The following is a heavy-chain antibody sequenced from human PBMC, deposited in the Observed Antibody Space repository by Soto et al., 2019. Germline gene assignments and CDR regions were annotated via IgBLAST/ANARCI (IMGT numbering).Heavy chain of an antibody. V-gene: IGHV4-59*01. D-gene: IGHD3-16*01. Sequence: SETLSLTCTVSGGSISSYYWSWIRQPPGKGLEWIGYIYYSGSTNYNPSLKSRVTISVDTSKNQFSLKLSSVTAADTAVYYCARFSGEYYYYYYGMDVWGQGTTVTVSS. J-gene: IGHJ6*02. CDR1: GGSISSYY. CDR3: ARFSGEYYYYYYGMDV. CDR2: IYYSGST.